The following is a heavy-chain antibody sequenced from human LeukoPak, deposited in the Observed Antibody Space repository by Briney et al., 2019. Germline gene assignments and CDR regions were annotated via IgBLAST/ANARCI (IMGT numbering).Heavy chain of an antibody. J-gene: IGHJ4*02. D-gene: IGHD2/OR15-2a*01. CDR1: GFTCSSYC. V-gene: IGHV3-7*01. CDR3: ARDTNFCPGDY. Sequence: GGSLRLSCAAPGFTCSSYCMTWVRQAPGMGLELLANIKKDGSIKAYVDSVKGRFTISRDNAKNSVYLQMNSLTTEDTAIYYCARDTNFCPGDYWGQGTLVTVSS. CDR2: IKKDGSIK.